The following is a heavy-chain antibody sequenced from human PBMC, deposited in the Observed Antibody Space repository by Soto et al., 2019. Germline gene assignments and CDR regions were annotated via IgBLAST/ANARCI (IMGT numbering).Heavy chain of an antibody. Sequence: QVQLVQSGAEVKKPGSSVKVSCKASGGTFSSYAISWVRQAPGQGLEWMGGIIPIFGTANYAQKFQGRVTITADESTSTAYMELSSLRSEDTAVYSCARDTRNVVSSGSGFDPWGQGTLVTVSS. V-gene: IGHV1-69*01. CDR3: ARDTRNVVSSGSGFDP. CDR1: GGTFSSYA. J-gene: IGHJ5*02. D-gene: IGHD3-10*01. CDR2: IIPIFGTA.